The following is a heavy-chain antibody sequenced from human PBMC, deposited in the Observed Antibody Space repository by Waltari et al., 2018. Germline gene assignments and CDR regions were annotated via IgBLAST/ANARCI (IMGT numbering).Heavy chain of an antibody. J-gene: IGHJ5*02. V-gene: IGHV1-69*12. CDR1: GGTFSSYA. Sequence: QVQLVQSGAEVKKPGSSVKVSCKASGGTFSSYAISWVRRAPGQGLEGMGGIIPIFGTANDAQKFQGRVTITADESTSTAYMELSSLRSEDTAVYYCARVRMPSGVYCSSTSCYNWFDPWGQGTLVTVSS. D-gene: IGHD2-2*01. CDR3: ARVRMPSGVYCSSTSCYNWFDP. CDR2: IIPIFGTA.